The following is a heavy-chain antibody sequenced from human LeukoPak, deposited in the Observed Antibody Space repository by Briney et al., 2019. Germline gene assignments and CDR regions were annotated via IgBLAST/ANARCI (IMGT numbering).Heavy chain of an antibody. CDR3: ARGRYCSADICSGGDAFDI. V-gene: IGHV4-4*07. D-gene: IGHD2-15*01. CDR1: GGSINNYY. J-gene: IGHJ3*02. CDR2: IYTRGST. Sequence: PSETLSLTCTVSGGSINNYYWSWIRQPAGKGLEWIGRIYTRGSTNYNPSLKSRVTMSVDTSKNQFSLKLSSATAADTAVYYCARGRYCSADICSGGDAFDIWGQGTMVSVSS.